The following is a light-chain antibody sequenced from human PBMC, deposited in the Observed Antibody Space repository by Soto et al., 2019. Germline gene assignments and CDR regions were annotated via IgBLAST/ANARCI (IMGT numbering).Light chain of an antibody. CDR1: QGISSY. V-gene: IGKV1-9*01. CDR2: AAS. CDR3: QQLNSYPRT. Sequence: DIHLTQSPSFLSASVGDRVTITCRASQGISSYLAWYQQKPGKAPKLLIYAASTLQSGVPSRFSGSGSGTEFTLTISSLQPEDFATYYCQQLNSYPRTFGQGTKVEI. J-gene: IGKJ1*01.